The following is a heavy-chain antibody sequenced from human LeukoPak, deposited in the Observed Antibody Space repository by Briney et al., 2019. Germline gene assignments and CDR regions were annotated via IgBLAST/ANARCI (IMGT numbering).Heavy chain of an antibody. CDR1: GGSMTNNTFY. J-gene: IGHJ5*02. CDR3: ARVLIWFGQLQNWCDP. D-gene: IGHD3-10*01. Sequence: SETLSLTCTVSGGSMTNNTFYWGWIRQPPGQGLEWIGSIYHTGPTYYNPSLKSRVTISVDTSKNQFSLRLSSVTAADTAVYYCARVLIWFGQLQNWCDPWGPGTLVTVSS. CDR2: IYHTGPT. V-gene: IGHV4-39*07.